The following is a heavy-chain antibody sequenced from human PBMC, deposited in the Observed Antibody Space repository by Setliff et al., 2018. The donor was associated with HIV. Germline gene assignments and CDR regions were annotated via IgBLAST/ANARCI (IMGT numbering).Heavy chain of an antibody. Sequence: PGGSLRLSCTAPGFNFMFFAMSWVRQAPGKGLEWVSGISGSNSRTDYVDSVKGRFTISRDKSKNSLYLQMNSLRAEDTAVYYCASHFGYCSSTSCEGYWGQGALVTVSS. V-gene: IGHV3-23*01. D-gene: IGHD2-2*01. CDR1: GFNFMFFA. CDR3: ASHFGYCSSTSCEGY. J-gene: IGHJ4*02. CDR2: ISGSNSRT.